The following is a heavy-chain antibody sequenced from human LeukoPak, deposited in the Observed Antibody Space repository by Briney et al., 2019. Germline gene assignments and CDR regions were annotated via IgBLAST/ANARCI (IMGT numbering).Heavy chain of an antibody. J-gene: IGHJ4*02. CDR2: ITSSSSYI. CDR1: GFTFSSYS. Sequence: GGSLRLSCAASGFTFSSYSMNWVRQAPGKGLEWVSSITSSSSYIYYADSVKGRFTISRDNAKNSLYLQMNSLRAEDTAVYYCARDTSMVREYYFDYWGQGTLVTVSS. D-gene: IGHD3-10*01. V-gene: IGHV3-21*01. CDR3: ARDTSMVREYYFDY.